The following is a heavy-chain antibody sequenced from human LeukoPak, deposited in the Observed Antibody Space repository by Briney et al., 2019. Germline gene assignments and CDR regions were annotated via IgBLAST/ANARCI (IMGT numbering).Heavy chain of an antibody. Sequence: PGGSLRLSCAASGFTFSSYGMHWVRQAPGKGLEWVAVISYDGSNKYYADSVKGRFTISRDNSKNTLYLQMNSLRAEDTAVYYCAKESSSWCPYFQHWGQGTLVTVSS. D-gene: IGHD6-13*01. CDR2: ISYDGSNK. V-gene: IGHV3-30*18. CDR3: AKESSSWCPYFQH. J-gene: IGHJ1*01. CDR1: GFTFSSYG.